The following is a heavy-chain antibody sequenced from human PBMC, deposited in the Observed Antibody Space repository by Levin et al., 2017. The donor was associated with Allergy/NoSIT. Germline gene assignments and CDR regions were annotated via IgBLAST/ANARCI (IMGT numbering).Heavy chain of an antibody. CDR1: GFTFSNAW. V-gene: IGHV3-15*01. CDR2: IKSKTDGGTT. CDR3: AAEREDAFDI. J-gene: IGHJ3*02. Sequence: GESLKISCAASGFTFSNAWMSWVRQAPGKGLEWVGRIKSKTDGGTTDYAAPVKGRFTISRDDSKNTLYLQMNSLKTEDTAVYYCAAEREDAFDIWGQGTMVTVSS. D-gene: IGHD1-26*01.